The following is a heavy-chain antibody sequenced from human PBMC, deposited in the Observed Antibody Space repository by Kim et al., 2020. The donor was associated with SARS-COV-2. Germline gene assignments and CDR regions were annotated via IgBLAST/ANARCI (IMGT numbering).Heavy chain of an antibody. CDR3: ARGLDIVATIGAFDI. J-gene: IGHJ3*02. Sequence: QKVQGRVPITADKSTSTAYMELSSLRSEDTAVYYCARGLDIVATIGAFDIWGQGTMVTVSS. D-gene: IGHD5-12*01. V-gene: IGHV1-69*02.